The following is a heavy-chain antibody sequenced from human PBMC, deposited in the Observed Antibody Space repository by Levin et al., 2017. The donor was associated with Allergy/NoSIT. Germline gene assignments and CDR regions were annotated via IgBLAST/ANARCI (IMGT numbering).Heavy chain of an antibody. V-gene: IGHV1-2*02. CDR2: INPNSGDA. CDR3: ARVIEGYCSIASCSNDRYDAMDV. CDR1: GYTFTGHF. D-gene: IGHD2-2*01. J-gene: IGHJ6*02. Sequence: ASVKVSCKASGYTFTGHFIHWVRQAPGQGLDWVGWINPNSGDANYAQNFQGRVTMTSDSSISTAYMELNGLRSDDTAVYYCARVIEGYCSIASCSNDRYDAMDVWGQGTAVTVAS.